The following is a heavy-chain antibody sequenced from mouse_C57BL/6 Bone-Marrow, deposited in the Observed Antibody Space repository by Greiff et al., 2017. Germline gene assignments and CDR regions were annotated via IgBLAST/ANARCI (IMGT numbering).Heavy chain of an antibody. D-gene: IGHD2-4*01. CDR2: ISNLAYSI. V-gene: IGHV5-15*01. CDR3: ARHYDYDEAWFAY. J-gene: IGHJ3*01. CDR1: GFTFSDYG. Sequence: EVQGVESGGGLVQPGGSLKLSCAASGFTFSDYGMAWVRQAPRKGPEWVAFISNLAYSIYYADTVTGRFTISRENAKNTLYLEMSSLRSEDTAMYYCARHYDYDEAWFAYWGQGTLVTVSA.